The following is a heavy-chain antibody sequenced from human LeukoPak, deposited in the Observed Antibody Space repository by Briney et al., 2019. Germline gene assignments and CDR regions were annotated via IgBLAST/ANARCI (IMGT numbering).Heavy chain of an antibody. V-gene: IGHV3-11*03. D-gene: IGHD2-2*01. CDR3: VGPTCLRGGYCSTNP. CDR1: GFNFSDYY. Sequence: GGSLRLSCEASGFNFSDYYMSWIRQAPGKGLEWVSYISSSGDNTIHADSVKGRFTISRDNAKNSLYLQMNSLRDEDTAVYYCVGPTCLRGGYCSTNPWGQGTLVTVSS. J-gene: IGHJ5*02. CDR2: ISSSGDNT.